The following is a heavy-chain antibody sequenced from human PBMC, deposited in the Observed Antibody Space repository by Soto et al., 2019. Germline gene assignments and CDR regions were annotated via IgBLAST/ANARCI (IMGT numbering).Heavy chain of an antibody. CDR3: ARELPGRRVGTERNTEEYNGMDV. J-gene: IGHJ6*02. D-gene: IGHD3-10*01. Sequence: SETLSLTCSISGGSFSSYHWSWIRQPPGKGLEWIGHIYYTGSPKYNPSLKSRVTMSLDTSKNQFSLKLSSVTAADTAVYYCARELPGRRVGTERNTEEYNGMDVWGQGTTVTVSS. CDR1: GGSFSSYH. V-gene: IGHV4-59*01. CDR2: IYYTGSP.